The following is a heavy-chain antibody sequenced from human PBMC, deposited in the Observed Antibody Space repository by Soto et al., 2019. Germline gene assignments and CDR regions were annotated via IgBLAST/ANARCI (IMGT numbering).Heavy chain of an antibody. D-gene: IGHD3-16*01. J-gene: IGHJ4*02. Sequence: QVQLVQSGAEVKKPGASVKVSCKASGYAFTSYSMHWVRKAPGQRLEWMGWINAGNGNTKYSQKFQGRVTITRDTSASTAYMELSSLRSEDTAVYYCARGLNVYYFDFWGQGTLVTVSS. CDR3: ARGLNVYYFDF. CDR1: GYAFTSYS. CDR2: INAGNGNT. V-gene: IGHV1-3*01.